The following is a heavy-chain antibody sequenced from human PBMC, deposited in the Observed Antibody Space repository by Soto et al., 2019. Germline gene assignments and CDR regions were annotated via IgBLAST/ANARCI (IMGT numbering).Heavy chain of an antibody. J-gene: IGHJ4*02. CDR2: IYYSGST. CDR3: ARVPTYDYIWGSYLDY. D-gene: IGHD3-16*02. Sequence: SETLSLTCTVSGGSISSGGYYWSWIRQHPGKGLEWIGYIYYSGSTYYNPSLKSRVTISVDTSKNQFSLKLSSVTAADTAVYYCARVPTYDYIWGSYLDYWGQGTLVTVSS. V-gene: IGHV4-31*03. CDR1: GGSISSGGYY.